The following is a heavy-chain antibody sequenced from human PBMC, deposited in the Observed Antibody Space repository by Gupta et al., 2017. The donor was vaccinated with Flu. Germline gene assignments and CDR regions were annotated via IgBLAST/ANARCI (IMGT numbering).Heavy chain of an antibody. CDR2: ISGSGTNT. D-gene: IGHD2-2*01. V-gene: IGHV3-23*01. J-gene: IGHJ5*01. CDR3: ATQVPAAGDFDS. Sequence: VRQAPGKGLEFVSVISGSGTNTYYADSVKGRFIISRDNSKDMLYLEMNTVRAGDSAIYYCATQVPAAGDFDSWGQGTLVTVSP.